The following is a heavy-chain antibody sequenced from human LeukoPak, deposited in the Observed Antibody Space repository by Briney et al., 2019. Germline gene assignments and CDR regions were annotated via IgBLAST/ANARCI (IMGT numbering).Heavy chain of an antibody. CDR1: GGSISSGGYY. Sequence: PSETLSLTCTVSGGSISSGGYYWSWIRQHPGKGLEWIGHIYYSGSTYYNPSLKSRVTISVDTSKNQFSLKLSSVTAADTAVYYCARDSRWDYSNYSYYYGMDVWGQGTTVTVSS. CDR2: IYYSGST. V-gene: IGHV4-31*03. J-gene: IGHJ6*02. CDR3: ARDSRWDYSNYSYYYGMDV. D-gene: IGHD4-11*01.